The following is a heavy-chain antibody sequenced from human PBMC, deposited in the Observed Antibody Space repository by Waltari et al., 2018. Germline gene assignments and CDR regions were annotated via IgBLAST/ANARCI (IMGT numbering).Heavy chain of an antibody. CDR1: GGSISSYY. CDR2: IYYSGSN. J-gene: IGHJ4*02. CDR3: ARERSSDYDYVWGSYRFYYFDY. Sequence: QVQLQESGPGLVKPSETLSLPCTVSGGSISSYYWSWIRQPPGTGLAWIGYIYYSGSNNYNTSLKSRVTISVDTSKNQFSLKLSSVTAADTAVYYCARERSSDYDYVWGSYRFYYFDYWGQGTLVTISS. V-gene: IGHV4-59*01. D-gene: IGHD3-16*02.